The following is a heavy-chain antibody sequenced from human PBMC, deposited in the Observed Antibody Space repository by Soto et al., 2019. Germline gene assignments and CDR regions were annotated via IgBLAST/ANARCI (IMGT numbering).Heavy chain of an antibody. V-gene: IGHV3-30-3*01. CDR3: ARRAAGLYY. J-gene: IGHJ4*02. CDR2: ISYDGSSK. D-gene: IGHD3-16*02. Sequence: QVQLVESGGGVVQPGTSLRLSCAASGFTFSSYTIHWVRLAPGKGLEWVTTISYDGSSKYYADSVKGRFTISRDNSKNTLYLQMNSLRAEDTAGYYCARRAAGLYYWGQGTLVTVSS. CDR1: GFTFSSYT.